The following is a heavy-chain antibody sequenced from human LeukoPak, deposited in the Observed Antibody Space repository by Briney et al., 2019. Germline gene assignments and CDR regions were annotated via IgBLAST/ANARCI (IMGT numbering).Heavy chain of an antibody. D-gene: IGHD3-10*01. J-gene: IGHJ4*02. CDR1: GYSFSTYW. CDR3: ARHTSYGSDF. CDR2: IYPRDSDT. Sequence: GESLKISCKGSGYSFSTYWIGWVRQMPGKGLEWMGIIYPRDSDTRYSLSFQGQVTISADKSISTAHLQWSSLKASDTAMHYCARHTSYGSDFWGQGTLVTVSS. V-gene: IGHV5-51*01.